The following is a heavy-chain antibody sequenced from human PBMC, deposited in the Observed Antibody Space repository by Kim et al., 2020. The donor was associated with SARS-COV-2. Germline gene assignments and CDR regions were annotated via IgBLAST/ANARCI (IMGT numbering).Heavy chain of an antibody. CDR3: ARDPRYDELGYCSGGSCYSGDY. Sequence: SETLSLTCTVSGGSISSSSYYWGWIRQPPGKGLEWIGSIYYSGSTYYNPSLKSRVTISVDTSKNQFSLKLSSVTAADTAVYYCARDPRYDELGYCSGGSCYSGDYWGQGTLVTVSS. D-gene: IGHD2-15*01. CDR1: GGSISSSSYY. CDR2: IYYSGST. J-gene: IGHJ4*02. V-gene: IGHV4-39*07.